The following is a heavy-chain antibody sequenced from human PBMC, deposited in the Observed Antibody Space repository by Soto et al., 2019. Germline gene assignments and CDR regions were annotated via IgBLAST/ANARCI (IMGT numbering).Heavy chain of an antibody. Sequence: QLQLQESGPGLVKPSETLSLTCTVSGGSISSSSYYWGWIRQPPGKGLEWIGSIYYTGTTYYNPSLKSRVTISVDTSKNQFSLKLSSVTAADTAVYYCARPSYDSSGYYFVWGQGTLVTVSS. CDR3: ARPSYDSSGYYFV. J-gene: IGHJ4*02. CDR2: IYYTGTT. CDR1: GGSISSSSYY. V-gene: IGHV4-39*01. D-gene: IGHD3-22*01.